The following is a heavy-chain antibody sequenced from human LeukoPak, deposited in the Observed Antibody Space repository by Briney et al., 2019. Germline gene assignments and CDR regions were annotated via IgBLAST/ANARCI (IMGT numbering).Heavy chain of an antibody. V-gene: IGHV4-4*07. CDR3: ARQMNTVTADY. CDR2: ILNGGST. J-gene: IGHJ4*02. CDR1: GGSISTYY. Sequence: SETLSLTCTVSGGSISTYYWTWIRQPAGKGLEWIGRILNGGSTNYNPSLKSRVTMSVDTSKSQFSLKLNSVTAADTAVYYCARQMNTVTADYWGQGTLVTVSS. D-gene: IGHD4-17*01.